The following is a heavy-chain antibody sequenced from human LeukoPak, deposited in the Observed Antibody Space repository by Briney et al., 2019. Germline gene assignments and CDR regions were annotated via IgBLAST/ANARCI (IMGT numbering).Heavy chain of an antibody. D-gene: IGHD3-10*01. CDR2: ISWNSGNI. CDR3: AKDKISGVRGALDY. V-gene: IGHV3-9*01. CDR1: GFTFDDYG. Sequence: PGGSLRLSCAAFGFTFDDYGMHWVRQAPGKGLEWVSGISWNSGNIGYADSVKGRFSISRDNAKNSLYLQMNSLGAEDTAFYYCAKDKISGVRGALDYWGQGTLVTVSS. J-gene: IGHJ4*02.